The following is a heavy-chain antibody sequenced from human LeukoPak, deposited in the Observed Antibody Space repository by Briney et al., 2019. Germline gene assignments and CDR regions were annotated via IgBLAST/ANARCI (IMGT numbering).Heavy chain of an antibody. D-gene: IGHD1-26*01. V-gene: IGHV3-21*01. CDR1: GFTFSIYT. CDR3: ARGSEWELLSCDY. CDR2: ISSSGTYI. Sequence: GGSLRLSCAASGFTFSIYTMNWVRQAPGKGLEWVSSISSSGTYIYYADSVKGRFTISRDNAKNSLYLQMNSLRAEDTAVYYCARGSEWELLSCDYWGQGTLVTVSS. J-gene: IGHJ4*02.